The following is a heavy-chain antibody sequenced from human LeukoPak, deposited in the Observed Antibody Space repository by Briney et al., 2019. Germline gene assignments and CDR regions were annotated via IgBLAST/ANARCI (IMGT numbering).Heavy chain of an antibody. J-gene: IGHJ5*02. CDR1: GFTFSSYE. CDR2: ISSGSNTI. Sequence: GGSLRLSCAASGFTFSSYEMNWVRQSPGKGLEWISYISSGSNTIYYADSVKGRFTMSRDHAKNSLYLQMNSLRAEDTAVYYCARQTPSLDPWGQGTLVTVSS. V-gene: IGHV3-48*03. CDR3: ARQTPSLDP.